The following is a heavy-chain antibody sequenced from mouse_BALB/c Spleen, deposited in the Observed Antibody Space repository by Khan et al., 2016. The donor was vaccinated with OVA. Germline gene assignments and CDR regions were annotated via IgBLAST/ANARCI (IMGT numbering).Heavy chain of an antibody. Sequence: VQLKESGPGLVKPSQSLSLTCTVTGYSITSDYAWNWIRQFPGNKLECMGYISYSGNTKYNPSLKRRISITRDTSKNQFFLQLNFVTIEDTATYYCARIQGGDFDYWGQGTTLTVSS. J-gene: IGHJ2*01. CDR2: ISYSGNT. D-gene: IGHD3-2*02. CDR3: ARIQGGDFDY. CDR1: GYSITSDYA. V-gene: IGHV3-2*02.